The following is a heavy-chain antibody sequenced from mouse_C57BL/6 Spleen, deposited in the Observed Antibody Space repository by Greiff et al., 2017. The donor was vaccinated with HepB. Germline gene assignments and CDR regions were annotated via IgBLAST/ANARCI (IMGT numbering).Heavy chain of an antibody. CDR1: GFTFSDYG. V-gene: IGHV5-17*01. CDR2: ISSGSSTI. D-gene: IGHD2-3*01. J-gene: IGHJ3*01. CDR3: AKIWDGYYLFAY. Sequence: EVQRVESGGGLVKPGGSLKLSCAASGFTFSDYGMHWVRQAPEKGLEWVAYISSGSSTIYYADTVKGRFTISRDNAKNTLYLQLTSLRSEDTAMYYCAKIWDGYYLFAYWGQGTLVTVSA.